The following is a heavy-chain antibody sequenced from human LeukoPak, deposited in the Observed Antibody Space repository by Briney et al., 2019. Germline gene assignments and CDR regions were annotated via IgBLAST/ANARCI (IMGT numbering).Heavy chain of an antibody. J-gene: IGHJ6*02. Sequence: PGRSLRLSCAASGFTFSSYGMHWVRQAPGKGLEWVAVISYDGSNKYYADSVKGRFTISRDNSKNTLYLQMNSLRAEDTAVYYCAKSGSKYQLLSSTRGMDVWGQGTTVTVSS. V-gene: IGHV3-30*18. D-gene: IGHD2-2*01. CDR3: AKSGSKYQLLSSTRGMDV. CDR1: GFTFSSYG. CDR2: ISYDGSNK.